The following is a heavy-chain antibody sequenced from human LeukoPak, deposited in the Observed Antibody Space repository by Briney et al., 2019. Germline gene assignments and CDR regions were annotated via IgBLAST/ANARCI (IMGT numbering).Heavy chain of an antibody. J-gene: IGHJ4*02. V-gene: IGHV3-23*01. Sequence: GGSLRLSCAASGFTFNTYAINWVRQAPGKGLEWVATVSGSGVRMYHADSVKGRFTISRDNSKNTIYLQMNSLRAEDTALYYCAKAAAAPGFDFWGQGTLVTVSS. CDR2: VSGSGVRM. CDR3: AKAAAAPGFDF. CDR1: GFTFNTYA. D-gene: IGHD6-13*01.